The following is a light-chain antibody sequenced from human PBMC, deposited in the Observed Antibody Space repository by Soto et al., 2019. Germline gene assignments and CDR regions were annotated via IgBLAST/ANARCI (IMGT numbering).Light chain of an antibody. Sequence: SVLTQPPSVSGAPGQRVTISCTGNGSNIGASYDVHWYQQLPGSAPRLLIYANRNRPAGVSDRFSGSKSDTSASLAISGLRSDDEADYFCATWDDSLNGFYVFGTGTKVTVL. CDR3: ATWDDSLNGFYV. J-gene: IGLJ1*01. V-gene: IGLV1-40*01. CDR1: GSNIGASYD. CDR2: ANR.